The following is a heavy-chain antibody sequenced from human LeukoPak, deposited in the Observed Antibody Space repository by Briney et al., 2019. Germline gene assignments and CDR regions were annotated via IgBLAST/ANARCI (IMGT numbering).Heavy chain of an antibody. V-gene: IGHV2-5*01. Sequence: SGPTLLKPTPTLTLTCTFSGFSLRTRAVGVGWIRQPPGKTLEWLSLLYWNGDKCYSPYLKSRLTITKDTSKTRVVLIMTNMDPVDTATYYCAHRQVVATHFDSWGQGTLVTVSS. D-gene: IGHD2-15*01. CDR2: LYWNGDK. J-gene: IGHJ4*02. CDR3: AHRQVVATHFDS. CDR1: GFSLRTRAVG.